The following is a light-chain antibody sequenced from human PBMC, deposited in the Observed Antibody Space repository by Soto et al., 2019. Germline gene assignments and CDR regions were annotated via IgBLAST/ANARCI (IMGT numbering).Light chain of an antibody. CDR3: CSYAGTTTVI. Sequence: QSALTQPASVSGSPGQSITISCTGTSSNVGSYTFVSWYQYYPGKAPKLLIYEGKKRPSGVSNRFSGSKSGNTASLTISGLPDEDEDDYYCCSYAGTTTVIFGGGTKVTVL. J-gene: IGLJ2*01. V-gene: IGLV2-23*01. CDR2: EGK. CDR1: SSNVGSYTF.